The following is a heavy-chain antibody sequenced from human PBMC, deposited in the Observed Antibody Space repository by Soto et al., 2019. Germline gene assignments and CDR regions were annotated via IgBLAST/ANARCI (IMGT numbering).Heavy chain of an antibody. D-gene: IGHD3-10*01. V-gene: IGHV4-31*03. CDR1: GGSISSGGYY. J-gene: IGHJ4*02. CDR3: ASRLWFGETVDY. Sequence: QVQLQESGPGLVKPSQTLSLTCTVSGGSISSGGYYWSWIRQHPGKGLEWIGYIYYSGSTYYNPSLKSRVTVSVDTSKNQFSLKLSSVTAADTAVYYCASRLWFGETVDYWGQGTLVTVSS. CDR2: IYYSGST.